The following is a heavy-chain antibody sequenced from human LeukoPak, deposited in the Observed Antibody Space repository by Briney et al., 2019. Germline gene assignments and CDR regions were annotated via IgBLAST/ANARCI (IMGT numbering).Heavy chain of an antibody. CDR1: GFTFSSVL. Sequence: GGSLRLSCTASGFTFSSVLMTWVRQAPGKGLELVGRIKSRTDGETTDYAAPVKGRFSISRDDSENTLYLQMNSLKNEDTAVYFCTTVHGAGPVNFDYWGQGSLVTVSS. J-gene: IGHJ4*02. CDR2: IKSRTDGETT. D-gene: IGHD3-16*01. CDR3: TTVHGAGPVNFDY. V-gene: IGHV3-15*01.